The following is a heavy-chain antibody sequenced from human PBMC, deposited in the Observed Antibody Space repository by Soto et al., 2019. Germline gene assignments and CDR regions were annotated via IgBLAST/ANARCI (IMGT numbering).Heavy chain of an antibody. D-gene: IGHD3-9*01. J-gene: IGHJ4*02. CDR3: ARGFRPHLYYDILTGSLDY. V-gene: IGHV3-30-3*01. Sequence: PGGSLRLSCAASGFTFSSYAMHWVRQAPGKGLEWVAVISYDGSNKYYADSAKGRFTISRDNSKNTLYLQMNSLRAEDTAVYYCARGFRPHLYYDILTGSLDYWGQGTLVTVSS. CDR1: GFTFSSYA. CDR2: ISYDGSNK.